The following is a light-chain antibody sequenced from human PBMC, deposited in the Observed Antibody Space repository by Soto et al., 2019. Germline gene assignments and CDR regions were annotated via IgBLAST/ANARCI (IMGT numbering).Light chain of an antibody. CDR1: SSNIGAGYD. CDR3: QSYDSSLSGVV. J-gene: IGLJ2*01. CDR2: GNS. V-gene: IGLV1-40*01. Sequence: QSVLTQPPSVSGAPGQRATISCTGSSSNIGAGYDVHWYQQLPGTAPKLLIYGNSTRPSGVPDRFSGSKSGTSASLAISGLQAEDEADYYCQSYDSSLSGVVFGGGTKLTVL.